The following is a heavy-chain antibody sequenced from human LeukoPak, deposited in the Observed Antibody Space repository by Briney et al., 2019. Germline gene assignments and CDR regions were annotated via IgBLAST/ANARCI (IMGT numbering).Heavy chain of an antibody. J-gene: IGHJ4*02. D-gene: IGHD1-26*01. Sequence: SETLSLTCTVSGGSISSYYWSWIRQPPVKGLEWIGYIYYSGSTNYNPSLKSRVTISVDTSKNQFSLKLSSVTAADTAVYYCARSHSRSGSYDYWGQGTLVTVSS. CDR2: IYYSGST. CDR1: GGSISSYY. CDR3: ARSHSRSGSYDY. V-gene: IGHV4-59*08.